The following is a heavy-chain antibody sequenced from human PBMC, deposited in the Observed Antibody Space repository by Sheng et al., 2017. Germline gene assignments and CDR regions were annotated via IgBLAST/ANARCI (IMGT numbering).Heavy chain of an antibody. D-gene: IGHD1-7*01. CDR3: ARDVVSGGTTEQGIDY. J-gene: IGHJ4*02. CDR2: IKQDGSEK. V-gene: IGHV3-7*01. CDR1: GFTFSSYW. Sequence: EVQLVESGGGLVQPGGSLRLSCAASGFTFSSYWMSWVRQAPGKGLEWVANIKQDGSEKYYVDSVKGRFTISRDNAKNSLYLQMNSLRAEDTAVYYCARDVVSGGTTEQGIDYWGQGTLVTVSS.